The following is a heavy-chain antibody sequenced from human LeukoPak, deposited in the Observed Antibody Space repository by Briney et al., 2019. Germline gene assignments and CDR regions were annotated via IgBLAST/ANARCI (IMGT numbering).Heavy chain of an antibody. D-gene: IGHD1-26*01. CDR3: ARRVGATDDFDY. CDR1: GYTFTGYY. Sequence: ASVKVSCTASGYTFTGYYMHWVRQAPGQGLEWMGRINPNSGGTNYAQKFQGRVTMTRDTSISTAYMELSRLRSDDTAVYYCARRVGATDDFDYWGQGTLVTVSS. J-gene: IGHJ4*02. V-gene: IGHV1-2*06. CDR2: INPNSGGT.